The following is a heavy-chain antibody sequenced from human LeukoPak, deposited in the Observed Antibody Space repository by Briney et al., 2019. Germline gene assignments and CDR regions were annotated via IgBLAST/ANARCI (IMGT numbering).Heavy chain of an antibody. CDR1: GFTFSSYA. Sequence: GGSLRLSCAASGFTFSSYAMSWVRQAPGKGLEWVSVIYSGGSTYYADSVKGRFTISRDNSKNTLYLQMNSLRAEDTAVYYCARDRGYYYMDVWGKGTTVTVSS. J-gene: IGHJ6*03. CDR2: IYSGGST. V-gene: IGHV3-53*01. CDR3: ARDRGYYYMDV. D-gene: IGHD3-10*01.